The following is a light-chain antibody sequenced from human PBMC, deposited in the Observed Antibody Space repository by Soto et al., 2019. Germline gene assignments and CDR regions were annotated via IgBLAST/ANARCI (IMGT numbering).Light chain of an antibody. CDR2: DAS. Sequence: EIVRTQSPATLSVSAGERATLSCRARQSVRSNLAWYQQKPGQAPRLLIYDASTRATGIPATFSSSGSGTEFSLTISSLQSEDFGVYYCQQYNNWPPITFGQGTRLEIK. CDR1: QSVRSN. J-gene: IGKJ5*01. CDR3: QQYNNWPPIT. V-gene: IGKV3D-15*01.